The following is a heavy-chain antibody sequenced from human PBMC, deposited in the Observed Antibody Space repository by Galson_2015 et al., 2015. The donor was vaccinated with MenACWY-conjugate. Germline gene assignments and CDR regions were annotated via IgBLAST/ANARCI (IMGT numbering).Heavy chain of an antibody. D-gene: IGHD6-6*01. CDR2: INTNTGKP. V-gene: IGHV7-4-1*02. CDR1: GYTFTRYA. J-gene: IGHJ4*02. CDR3: ATPYSTSVRLPPAY. Sequence: SVKVSCKASGYTFTRYAMNWVRQAPGQGLEWMGWINTNTGKPTYAQGFTGRFVFSLDTSDSTAYLQISSLKAEDTAVYYCATPYSTSVRLPPAYWGQGTLVTVSS.